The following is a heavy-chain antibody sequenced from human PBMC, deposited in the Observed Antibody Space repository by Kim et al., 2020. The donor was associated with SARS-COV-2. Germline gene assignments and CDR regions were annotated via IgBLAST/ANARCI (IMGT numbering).Heavy chain of an antibody. CDR2: IWYDGSSK. CDR3: ANAPADGDYYY. CDR1: GFIFSNYG. D-gene: IGHD4-17*01. J-gene: IGHJ4*02. V-gene: IGHV3-33*08. Sequence: GGSLRLSCAASGFIFSNYGMHWVRQAPGKGLEWVAVIWYDGSSKYYADSVKGRFTISRDNSKNTLYLQMNSLRAEDTAVYYCANAPADGDYYYWGQGTLVTVSS.